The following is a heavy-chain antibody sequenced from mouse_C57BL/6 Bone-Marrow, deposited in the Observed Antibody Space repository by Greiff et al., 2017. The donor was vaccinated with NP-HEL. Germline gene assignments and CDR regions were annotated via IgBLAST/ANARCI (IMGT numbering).Heavy chain of an antibody. CDR2: IDPSDSYT. CDR3: ARRGGYYPWFAY. CDR1: GYTFTSYW. Sequence: QVQLQQPGAELVMPGASVKLSCKASGYTFTSYWMHWVKQRPGQGLEWIGEIDPSDSYTNYNQKLKGKSTLTVDKSSSTAYMQLSSLTSEDSAVYYCARRGGYYPWFAYWGQGTLVTVSA. D-gene: IGHD2-3*01. V-gene: IGHV1-69*01. J-gene: IGHJ3*01.